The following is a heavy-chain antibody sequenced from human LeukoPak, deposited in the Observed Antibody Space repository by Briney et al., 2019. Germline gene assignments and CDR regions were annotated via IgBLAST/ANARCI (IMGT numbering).Heavy chain of an antibody. D-gene: IGHD3-10*01. J-gene: IGHJ4*02. CDR1: GYSFTAFY. CDR2: IHPRSGET. Sequence: ASVKVSCKASGYSFTAFYIHWVRQAPGQGLEWMGWIHPRSGETNYAYKFRGRVSMTRDTSISTTYMDLGSLGSDDTAVYYCARDGEYGTGSYYRGCFDYWGQGTLVTVSS. V-gene: IGHV1-2*02. CDR3: ARDGEYGTGSYYRGCFDY.